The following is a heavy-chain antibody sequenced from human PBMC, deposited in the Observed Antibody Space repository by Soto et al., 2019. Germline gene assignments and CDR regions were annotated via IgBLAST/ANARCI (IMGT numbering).Heavy chain of an antibody. D-gene: IGHD3-3*01. Sequence: EVQLLESGGGLVQPGGSLRLSCAASGFTFSKYAMSWVRQAPGKGLEWVSGISGSGQSTYYADSVKGRFTISRDNSKNTLYLQMNSLRAEDTAVYYCAKAHDFWGYYFDYWGQGTLVTVSS. CDR3: AKAHDFWGYYFDY. V-gene: IGHV3-23*01. J-gene: IGHJ4*02. CDR2: ISGSGQST. CDR1: GFTFSKYA.